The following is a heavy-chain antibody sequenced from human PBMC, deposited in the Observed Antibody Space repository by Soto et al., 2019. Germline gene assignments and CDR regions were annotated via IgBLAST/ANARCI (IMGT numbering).Heavy chain of an antibody. CDR2: IYHSGST. CDR3: ARDRYDSSGYVIIDAFDI. J-gene: IGHJ3*02. CDR1: GGSISSSNW. Sequence: QVQLQESGPGLVKPSGTLSLTCAVSGGSISSSNWWSWVRQPPGKGLEWIGEIYHSGSTNYNPSXKSRVSISVXKXXXQXXLKLSSVTAADTAVYYCARDRYDSSGYVIIDAFDIWGQGTMVTVSS. V-gene: IGHV4-4*02. D-gene: IGHD3-22*01.